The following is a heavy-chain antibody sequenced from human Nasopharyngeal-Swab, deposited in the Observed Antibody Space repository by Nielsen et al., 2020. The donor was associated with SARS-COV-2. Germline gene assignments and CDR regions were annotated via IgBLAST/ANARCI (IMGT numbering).Heavy chain of an antibody. V-gene: IGHV1-69*04. CDR2: IIPILGIA. Sequence: SVQVSCKASGGTFSSYAISWVRQAPGQGLEWMGRIIPILGIANYAQKFQGRVTITADKSTSTAYMELSSLRSEDTAVYYCARWGRTDGGNPGYFDYWGQGTLVTVSS. D-gene: IGHD4-23*01. CDR1: GGTFSSYA. CDR3: ARWGRTDGGNPGYFDY. J-gene: IGHJ4*02.